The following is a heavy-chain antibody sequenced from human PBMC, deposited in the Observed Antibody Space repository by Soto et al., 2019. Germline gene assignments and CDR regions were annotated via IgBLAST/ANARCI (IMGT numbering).Heavy chain of an antibody. D-gene: IGHD4-17*01. CDR1: GFTFSSYA. CDR3: AKDSRTKVDYYYGMDV. CDR2: ISGSGGST. V-gene: IGHV3-23*01. J-gene: IGHJ6*01. Sequence: GGSLRLSCAASGFTFSSYAMSWVRQAPGKGLEWVSAISGSGGSTYYADSVKGRFTISRDNSKNTLYLQMNSLRAEDTAVYYCAKDSRTKVDYYYGMDVWGQGTTVTVSS.